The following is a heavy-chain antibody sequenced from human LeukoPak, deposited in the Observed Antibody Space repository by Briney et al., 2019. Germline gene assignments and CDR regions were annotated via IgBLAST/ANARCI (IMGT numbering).Heavy chain of an antibody. V-gene: IGHV3-23*01. CDR1: GFTFGAYG. CDR2: ITGSSTPT. Sequence: PGGSLRLSCEASGFTFGAYGMTWVRQAPGKGLEWVSGITGSSTPTYYADSVRGRFTISRDNSKNTLHLQMNNLTADATAIYYSAGELVSLRTGFFALWARGTLVTVSS. J-gene: IGHJ2*01. CDR3: AGELVSLRTGFFAL. D-gene: IGHD3/OR15-3a*01.